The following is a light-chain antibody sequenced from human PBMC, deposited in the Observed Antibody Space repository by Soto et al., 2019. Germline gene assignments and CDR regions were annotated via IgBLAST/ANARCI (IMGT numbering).Light chain of an antibody. CDR3: QTLDSSLNVYV. J-gene: IGLJ1*01. CDR1: SSNIGAGYA. CDR2: DNL. V-gene: IGLV1-40*01. Sequence: QSVLTQPPSVSGAPGQRVTISCTGSSSNIGAGYAVHWYQQLPGTAPKLLIYDNLNRPSGVPDRFSGSRSGTSASLAITGLQAENEADYYCQTLDSSLNVYVFGPGPKLTVL.